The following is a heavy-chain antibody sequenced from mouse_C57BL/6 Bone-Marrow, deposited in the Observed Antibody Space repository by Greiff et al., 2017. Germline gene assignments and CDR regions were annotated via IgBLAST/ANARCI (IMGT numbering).Heavy chain of an antibody. J-gene: IGHJ3*01. Sequence: QVQLKQPGAELVRPGSSVKLSCKASGYTFTSYWMDWVKQRPGQGLEWIGNIYPSDSETHYNQKFKDKATLTVDKSSSTAYMQLSSLTSEDSAVYYCARSFITTVVATGTGAYWGQGTLVTVSA. CDR3: ARSFITTVVATGTGAY. V-gene: IGHV1-61*01. CDR2: IYPSDSET. D-gene: IGHD1-1*01. CDR1: GYTFTSYW.